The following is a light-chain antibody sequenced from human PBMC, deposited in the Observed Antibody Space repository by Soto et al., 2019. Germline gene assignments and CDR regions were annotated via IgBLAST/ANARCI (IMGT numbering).Light chain of an antibody. Sequence: EVVLTQSPGTLSLSPGDTATLSCRASQRVSSSYLAWYQQKPGQAPRLLIYSTSTRATGIPDRFSGSGSGTDFTLTISSLEPEDFAVYFCQQPGTCGQGTKVEIK. CDR1: QRVSSSY. J-gene: IGKJ1*01. CDR3: QQPGT. V-gene: IGKV3-20*01. CDR2: STS.